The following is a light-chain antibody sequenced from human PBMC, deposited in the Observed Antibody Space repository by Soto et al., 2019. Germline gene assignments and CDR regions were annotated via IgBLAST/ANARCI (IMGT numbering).Light chain of an antibody. CDR2: DAS. CDR3: QQGSNWPPGLT. J-gene: IGKJ4*01. CDR1: QSISSY. V-gene: IGKV3-11*01. Sequence: VMTQSPGTLSVSPGERATLSCRASQSISSYLAWYQQKPGQAPRLLIYDASIRATGIPARFSGSGSGTDFTLTISSLEPEDFAVYYCQQGSNWPPGLTFGGGTKVEIK.